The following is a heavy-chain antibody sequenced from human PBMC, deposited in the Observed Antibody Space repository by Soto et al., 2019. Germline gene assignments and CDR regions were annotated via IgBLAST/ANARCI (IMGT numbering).Heavy chain of an antibody. J-gene: IGHJ6*02. D-gene: IGHD1-26*01. CDR1: GFTFSSYG. V-gene: IGHV3-30*03. Sequence: PWGYLRLSCAASGFTFSSYGMHWVRQAPGKGLEWVAVISYDGSNKYYADSVKGRFTISRDNSKNTLYLQMNSLRAEDTAVYYCASSYRPAPTVGMDVWAQ. CDR2: ISYDGSNK. CDR3: ASSYRPAPTVGMDV.